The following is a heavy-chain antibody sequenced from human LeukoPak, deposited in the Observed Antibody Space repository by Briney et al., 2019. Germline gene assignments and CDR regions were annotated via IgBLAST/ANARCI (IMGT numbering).Heavy chain of an antibody. J-gene: IGHJ4*02. CDR1: GFTFSSYA. CDR2: ISGSGPST. Sequence: GGSLRLSCAASGFTFSSYAMSWVRQAPGKGLEWASSISGSGPSTDYADSVKGRFTISRDKSKNTLYLQMNSLRAEDTAVYYCVRLPTFYYDSSHYHYDYWGQGTLVTVSS. D-gene: IGHD3-22*01. CDR3: VRLPTFYYDSSHYHYDY. V-gene: IGHV3-23*01.